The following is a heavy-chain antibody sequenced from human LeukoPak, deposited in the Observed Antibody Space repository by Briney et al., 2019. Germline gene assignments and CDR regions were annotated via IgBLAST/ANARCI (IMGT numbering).Heavy chain of an antibody. CDR1: GYTFTSYA. J-gene: IGHJ6*02. D-gene: IGHD5-18*01. CDR3: ARGSGYSYGSFGVFGYYCGMDV. Sequence: EASVKVSCKASGYTFTSYAMHWVRQAPGQRLEWMGWINAGNGNTKYSQKSQGRVTITRDTSASTAYMELSSLRSEDTAVYYCARGSGYSYGSFGVFGYYCGMDVWGQGTTVTVSS. CDR2: INAGNGNT. V-gene: IGHV1-3*01.